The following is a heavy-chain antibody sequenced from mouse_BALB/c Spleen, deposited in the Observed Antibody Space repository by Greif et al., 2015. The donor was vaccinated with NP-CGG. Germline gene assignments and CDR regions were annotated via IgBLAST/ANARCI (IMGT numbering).Heavy chain of an antibody. CDR2: IAPGSGST. Sequence: DLVKPGASVKLSCKASGYTFTSYWINWIKQRPGQGLEWIGRIAPGSGSTYYNEMFKGKATLTVDTSSSTAYIQLSSLSSEDSAVYFCARGTTAYYYAMDYWGQGTSVTVSS. CDR3: ARGTTAYYYAMDY. V-gene: IGHV1S41*01. D-gene: IGHD1-2*01. CDR1: GYTFTSYW. J-gene: IGHJ4*01.